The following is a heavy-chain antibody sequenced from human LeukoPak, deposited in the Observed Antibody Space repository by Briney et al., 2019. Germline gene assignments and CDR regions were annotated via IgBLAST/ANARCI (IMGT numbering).Heavy chain of an antibody. J-gene: IGHJ4*02. V-gene: IGHV4-30-4*08. CDR1: GGSISSGDYY. CDR2: IYYSGST. CDR3: ARVGGNYYDSSSYSQFDY. Sequence: PSQTLSLTCTVSGGSISSGDYYWSWIRQPPGKGLEWIGYIYYSGSTYYNPSLKSRVTISVDTSKNQFSLKLGSVTAADTAVYYCARVGGNYYDSSSYSQFDYWGQGTLVTVSS. D-gene: IGHD3-22*01.